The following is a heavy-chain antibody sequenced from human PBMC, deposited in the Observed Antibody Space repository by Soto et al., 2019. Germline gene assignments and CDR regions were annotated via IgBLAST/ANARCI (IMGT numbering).Heavy chain of an antibody. J-gene: IGHJ4*02. D-gene: IGHD7-27*01. CDR1: GFSLSTSGVG. Sequence: QITLKESGPTLVKPTQTLTLTCTFSGFSLSTSGVGVGWIRQPPGKALEWLALIYWDDDKRYSTSLKSRLTITKDTSKYQVVLTLTNMYPVDTATYYCAHSLIPNWGSRGAFDYWGQGTLVTVSS. CDR3: AHSLIPNWGSRGAFDY. CDR2: IYWDDDK. V-gene: IGHV2-5*02.